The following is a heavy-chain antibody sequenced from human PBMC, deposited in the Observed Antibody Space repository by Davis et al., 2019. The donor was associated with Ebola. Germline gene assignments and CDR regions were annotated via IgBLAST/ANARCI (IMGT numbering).Heavy chain of an antibody. CDR1: GYTFTNYG. Sequence: AASVKVSCKASGYTFTNYGITWVRQAPGQGLEWTGWINPHNGTTNYAQNVQGRVIMTSDTATTTAYMEVGSLRSDDTAVYYCARAQFPTTSDHWGQGTLVTVSS. V-gene: IGHV1-18*04. J-gene: IGHJ4*02. D-gene: IGHD1-1*01. CDR2: INPHNGTT. CDR3: ARAQFPTTSDH.